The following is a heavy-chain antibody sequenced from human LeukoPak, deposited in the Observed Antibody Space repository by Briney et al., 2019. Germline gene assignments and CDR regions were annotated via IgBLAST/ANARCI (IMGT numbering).Heavy chain of an antibody. D-gene: IGHD6-25*01. CDR1: VFTFSSYW. V-gene: IGHV3-74*01. CDR3: VRGSAATAYFDY. J-gene: IGHJ4*02. CDR2: INSDGSST. Sequence: GGSLILSCAASVFTFSSYWMHWVRQAPGKGLVWVSRINSDGSSTRYADSVEGRLTISRDNAKNTLYMQMNSLRDEDTAVYYCVRGSAATAYFDYWGQGTLVTVSS.